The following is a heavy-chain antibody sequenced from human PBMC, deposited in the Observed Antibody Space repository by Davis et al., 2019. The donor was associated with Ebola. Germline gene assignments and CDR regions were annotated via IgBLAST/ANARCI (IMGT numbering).Heavy chain of an antibody. CDR3: ARSGFGDAFDI. D-gene: IGHD3-10*01. J-gene: IGHJ3*02. Sequence: MPSETLSLTCTVSGGTISSYYWRWIRQPPGKGLEWIGYIYYSGSTNYNPSLKSRVTISVDSYKNQFSLKLSTLTAADTAVYYCARSGFGDAFDIWGQGTMVTVSS. CDR2: IYYSGST. CDR1: GGTISSYY. V-gene: IGHV4-59*01.